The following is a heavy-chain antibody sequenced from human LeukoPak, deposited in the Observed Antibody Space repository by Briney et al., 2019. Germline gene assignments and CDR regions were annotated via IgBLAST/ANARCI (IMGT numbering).Heavy chain of an antibody. CDR1: GYTFTSYD. D-gene: IGHD1-26*01. V-gene: IGHV1-8*01. CDR2: MNPNSGNT. CDR3: ARDKVVGATYLDY. J-gene: IGHJ4*02. Sequence: GASVKVSCKASGYTFTSYDINWVRQATGQGLEWMGWMNPNSGNTGYAQKFQGRVTMTRNTSISTAYMELRSLRSDDTAVYYCARDKVVGATYLDYWGQGTLVTVSS.